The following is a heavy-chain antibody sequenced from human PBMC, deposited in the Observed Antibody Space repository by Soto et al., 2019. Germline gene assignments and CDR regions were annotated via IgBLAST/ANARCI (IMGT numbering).Heavy chain of an antibody. CDR1: GFTFSSYA. J-gene: IGHJ4*02. Sequence: GGSLRLSCAASGFTFSSYAMHWVRQAPGKGLEYVSAISSNGGSTYYANSVKGRFTISRDNSKNTLYLQMGSLRAEDMAVYYCARATGYSGYESPCWGQGTRVTVAS. V-gene: IGHV3-64*01. CDR2: ISSNGGST. CDR3: ARATGYSGYESPC. D-gene: IGHD5-12*01.